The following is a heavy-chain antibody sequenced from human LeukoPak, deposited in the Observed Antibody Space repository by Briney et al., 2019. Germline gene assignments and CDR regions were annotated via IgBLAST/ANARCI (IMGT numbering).Heavy chain of an antibody. D-gene: IGHD3-22*01. J-gene: IGHJ5*02. Sequence: ASVKVSCKASGYTFTSYYMHWVRQAPGQGLEWMGIINPSGGSTSYAQKFQGRVTMTRDTSTSTVYMELSSLRSEDTAVYYCARAYCYDSSGRGTPFDPWGQGTLVTVSS. CDR1: GYTFTSYY. V-gene: IGHV1-46*01. CDR2: INPSGGST. CDR3: ARAYCYDSSGRGTPFDP.